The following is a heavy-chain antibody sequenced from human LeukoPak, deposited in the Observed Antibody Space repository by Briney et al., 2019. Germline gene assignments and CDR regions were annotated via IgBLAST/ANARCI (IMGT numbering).Heavy chain of an antibody. CDR1: GFTFSSYG. D-gene: IGHD3-3*01. J-gene: IGHJ4*02. Sequence: PGGSLRLSCAASGFTFSSYGMHWVRQAPGKGLEWVAFIRYDGSNKYCADSVKGRFTISRDNSKNTLYLQMNSLRAEDTAVYYCAKIHYDFWSGYVDYWGQGTLVTVSS. CDR3: AKIHYDFWSGYVDY. CDR2: IRYDGSNK. V-gene: IGHV3-30*02.